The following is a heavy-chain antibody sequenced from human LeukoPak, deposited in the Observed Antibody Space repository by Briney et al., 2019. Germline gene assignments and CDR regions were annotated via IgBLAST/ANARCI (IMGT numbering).Heavy chain of an antibody. V-gene: IGHV3-15*01. CDR2: RKSTSDGGTT. J-gene: IGHJ4*02. D-gene: IGHD1-7*01. CDR3: TSEDFWNYVM. CDR1: GFSFSKGW. Sequence: GVPLRLSCTTGGFSFSKGWVSGLRHARGEGLESVGRRKSTSDGGTTDYAAPVKGRFTISRDDSKDTLYIQMNSLRTDDTAVYYCTSEDFWNYVMWGQGRLVTVS.